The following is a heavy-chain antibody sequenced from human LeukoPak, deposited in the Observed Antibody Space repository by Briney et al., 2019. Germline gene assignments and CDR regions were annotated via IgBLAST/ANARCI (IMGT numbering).Heavy chain of an antibody. D-gene: IGHD4-23*01. CDR2: INWNGGST. V-gene: IGHV3-20*04. Sequence: PGGSLRLSCAASGFTFDDYGMSWVRQAPGKGLEWVSGINWNGGSTGYADSVKGRFTISRDNSKNTLYLQMNSLRAEDTAVYYCARAPSVGYFDYWGQGTLVTVSS. CDR3: ARAPSVGYFDY. CDR1: GFTFDDYG. J-gene: IGHJ4*02.